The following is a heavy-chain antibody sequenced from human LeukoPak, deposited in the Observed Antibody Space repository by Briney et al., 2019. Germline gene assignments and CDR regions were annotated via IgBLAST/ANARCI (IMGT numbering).Heavy chain of an antibody. J-gene: IGHJ4*02. D-gene: IGHD5-12*01. CDR2: IYYSGST. CDR3: ARYHNGYDDY. CDR1: GGSISSYY. Sequence: PSETLSLTCTVSGGSISSYYWSWIRQPPGKGLEWIGYIYYSGSTNYNPSLKSRVTISVDTSKSHFSLKLSSVTAADTAVYYCARYHNGYDDYWGQGTLVTVSS. V-gene: IGHV4-59*12.